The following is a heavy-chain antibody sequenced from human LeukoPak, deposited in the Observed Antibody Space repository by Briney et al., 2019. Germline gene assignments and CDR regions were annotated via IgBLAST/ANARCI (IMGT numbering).Heavy chain of an antibody. V-gene: IGHV1-2*02. J-gene: IGHJ6*03. Sequence: ASVKVSCKASGYTFTGYYMHWVRQAPGQGLEWMGWINPNSGGTNYAQKFQGRVTMTRDTSISTAYMEQSRLRSDDTAVYYCAREDVYYGSGSYGYYYYYMDVWGKGTTVTISS. CDR3: AREDVYYGSGSYGYYYYYMDV. CDR2: INPNSGGT. CDR1: GYTFTGYY. D-gene: IGHD3-10*01.